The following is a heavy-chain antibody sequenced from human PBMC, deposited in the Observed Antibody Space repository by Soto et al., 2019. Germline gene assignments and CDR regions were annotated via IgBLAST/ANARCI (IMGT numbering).Heavy chain of an antibody. D-gene: IGHD6-19*01. Sequence: EVQLVESGGGLVKPGGSLRLSCAASEFTFTKAWMSWVRQAPGKGLEWIARIKSTADAGTTDYAAHVRGRFTISRDDSKNTLYLQMNSLKTEDTAVYYCTADRRAEAPTWFDPWGQGTLVTVSS. CDR3: TADRRAEAPTWFDP. J-gene: IGHJ5*02. CDR2: IKSTADAGTT. CDR1: EFTFTKAW. V-gene: IGHV3-15*01.